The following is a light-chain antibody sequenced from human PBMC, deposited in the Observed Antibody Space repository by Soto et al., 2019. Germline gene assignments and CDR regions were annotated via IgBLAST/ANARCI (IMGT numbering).Light chain of an antibody. J-gene: IGKJ4*01. V-gene: IGKV3-15*01. Sequence: EIVMTQSPVILSVSPGERATLSCRANQSISSNLAWYQQKPGQAPRLLIYGAATRATGIPARFSGSGSGTDFNLTINSLPSEDFAVYYCQMYNNWVGTFGGGNKVYIK. CDR2: GAA. CDR1: QSISSN. CDR3: QMYNNWVGT.